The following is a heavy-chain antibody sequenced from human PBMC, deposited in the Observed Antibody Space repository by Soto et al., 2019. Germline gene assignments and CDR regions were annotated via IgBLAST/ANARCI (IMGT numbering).Heavy chain of an antibody. J-gene: IGHJ5*02. CDR1: GGTFSSYA. Sequence: GASVKVSCKASGGTFSSYAISWVRQAPGQGLEWMGGIIPIFGTANYAQKFQGRVTITADKSTSTAYMELSSLRSEDTAVYYCARVGIVATAAGWFDPWGQGTLVTVSS. CDR2: IIPIFGTA. CDR3: ARVGIVATAAGWFDP. D-gene: IGHD5-12*01. V-gene: IGHV1-69*06.